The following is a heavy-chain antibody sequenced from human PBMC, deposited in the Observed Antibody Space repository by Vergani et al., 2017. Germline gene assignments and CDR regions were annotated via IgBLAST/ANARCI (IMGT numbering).Heavy chain of an antibody. D-gene: IGHD4-17*01. CDR1: GFTFSSYS. Sequence: EVQLVESGGGLVQPGGSLRLSCAASGFTFSSYSMNWVRQAPGKGLEWVSYISSSSSTIYYADSVKGRFTISRDNAKNSLYLQMNSLRAEDTAVYYCARSRYGDYGGGFDPWGQGTLVTVSS. J-gene: IGHJ5*02. V-gene: IGHV3-48*04. CDR3: ARSRYGDYGGGFDP. CDR2: ISSSSSTI.